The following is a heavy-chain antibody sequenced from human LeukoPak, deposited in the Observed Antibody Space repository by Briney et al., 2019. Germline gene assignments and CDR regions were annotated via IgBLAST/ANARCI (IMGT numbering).Heavy chain of an antibody. J-gene: IGHJ4*02. V-gene: IGHV1-8*01. D-gene: IGHD4-17*01. CDR3: ASLSSDDYGDYGYFDY. Sequence: GASVKVSCKASGYTFTSYDINWVRQAAGQGLEWIGWMNPNSGNTGYAQKFQGRVTMTRNTSISTAYMELSSLRSEDTAVYYCASLSSDDYGDYGYFDYWGQGTLVTVSS. CDR1: GYTFTSYD. CDR2: MNPNSGNT.